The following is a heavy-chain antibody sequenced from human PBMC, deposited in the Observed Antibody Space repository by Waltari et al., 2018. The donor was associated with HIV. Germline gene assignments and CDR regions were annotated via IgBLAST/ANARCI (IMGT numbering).Heavy chain of an antibody. D-gene: IGHD3-10*01. CDR1: GFSLSTSGVG. J-gene: IGHJ4*02. Sequence: QITLKESGPTLVKPTQTLTLTCTFSGFSLSTSGVGVGWIRQPPGKDLEWLALIYWDDDKRYSPSLKGRLTITKDTAKNQVVLTMTNIDPGDTATYYGAHSRITMVRGVNGWGYFDYWGQGTLVTVSS. CDR2: IYWDDDK. CDR3: AHSRITMVRGVNGWGYFDY. V-gene: IGHV2-5*02.